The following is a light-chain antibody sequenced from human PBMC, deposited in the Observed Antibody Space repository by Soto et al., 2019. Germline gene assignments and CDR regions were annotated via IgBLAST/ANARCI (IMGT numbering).Light chain of an antibody. CDR1: QSVSNNY. Sequence: EIVLTQSPGPLSLSPGERATLSCRASQSVSNNYLAWYQQKPGQAPRLHIYGESNRSTGIPDSVSGSGSGTDFTHNISRLKPEDFAVNYRQQYGSSGTCGQENKMESK. CDR3: QQYGSSGT. V-gene: IGKV3-20*01. J-gene: IGKJ1*01. CDR2: GES.